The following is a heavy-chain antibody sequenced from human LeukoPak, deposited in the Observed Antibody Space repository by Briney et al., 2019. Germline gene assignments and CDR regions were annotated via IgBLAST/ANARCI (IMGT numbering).Heavy chain of an antibody. CDR3: AKDKATVVTSYYYYGMDV. J-gene: IGHJ6*02. V-gene: IGHV3-30*18. CDR2: ISYDGSNK. Sequence: PGGSLRLSCAASGFTFSSCGMHWVRQAPGKGLEWVAVISYDGSNKYYADSVKGRFTISRDNSKNTLYLQMNSLRAEDTAVYYCAKDKATVVTSYYYYGMDVWGQGTTVTVSS. CDR1: GFTFSSCG. D-gene: IGHD4-23*01.